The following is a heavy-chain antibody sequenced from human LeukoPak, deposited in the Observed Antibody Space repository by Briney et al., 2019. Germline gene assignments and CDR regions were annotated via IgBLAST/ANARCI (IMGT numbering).Heavy chain of an antibody. V-gene: IGHV4-34*01. CDR3: ARGRYSYGPIYYFDY. J-gene: IGHJ4*02. D-gene: IGHD5-18*01. Sequence: SETLSLTCAVYGGSFSGYYWSWIRQPPGKGLEWIGEINHSGSTNYNPSLKSRVTISVDTSKNQFSLKLSSVTAADTAVYYCARGRYSYGPIYYFDYWGQGTLVTVSS. CDR2: INHSGST. CDR1: GGSFSGYY.